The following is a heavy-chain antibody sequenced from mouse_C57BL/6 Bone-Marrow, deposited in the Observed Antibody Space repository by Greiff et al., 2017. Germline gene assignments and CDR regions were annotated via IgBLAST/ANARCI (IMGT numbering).Heavy chain of an antibody. J-gene: IGHJ2*01. CDR3: ARKDGRCFDY. Sequence: VQLQESGAELARPGASVKLSCKASGYTFTSYGISWVKQRTGQGLEWIGEIYPRSGNTYYNEKFKGKATLTAYKSSSTAYMELRSLTSEDSAVYFCARKDGRCFDYWGQGTTLTVSS. CDR1: GYTFTSYG. V-gene: IGHV1-81*01. CDR2: IYPRSGNT. D-gene: IGHD1-1*01.